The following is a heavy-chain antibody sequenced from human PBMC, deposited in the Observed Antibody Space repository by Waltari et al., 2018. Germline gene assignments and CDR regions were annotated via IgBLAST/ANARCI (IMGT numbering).Heavy chain of an antibody. Sequence: VNLVESGGGVVTPGGSLRPPCAAPGFTFSNFGMHWVRQAPGKGLEVVALIWFDGSDKFYADSVRGRFTISRDNSARTLYLDMDSLRLDDTAMYYCAKDAFGNTYLDFWGQGTLVTVSS. CDR3: AKDAFGNTYLDF. V-gene: IGHV3-30*02. CDR1: GFTFSNFG. J-gene: IGHJ4*02. CDR2: IWFDGSDK. D-gene: IGHD2-2*02.